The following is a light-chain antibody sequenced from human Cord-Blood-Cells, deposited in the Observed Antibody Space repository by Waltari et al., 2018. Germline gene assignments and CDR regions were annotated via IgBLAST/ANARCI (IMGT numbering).Light chain of an antibody. CDR1: SSDVGGYNY. V-gene: IGLV2-14*03. J-gene: IGLJ3*02. CDR2: DVS. CDR3: SSYTSSSTWV. Sequence: QSALTQPASVSGSPGQSITISSTGTSSDVGGYNYVSWYQQHPGKAPKLMIYDVSNRPSVVSTRFPGSMSGNTASLTCSGLQAEDEADYYCSSYTSSSTWVFGGGTKLAVL.